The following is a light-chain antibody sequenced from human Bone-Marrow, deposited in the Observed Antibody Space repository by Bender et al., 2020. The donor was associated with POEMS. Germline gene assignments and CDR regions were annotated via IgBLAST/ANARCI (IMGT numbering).Light chain of an antibody. Sequence: SYELTQSPSVSVSPGQTATITCSGDNLGDKYVCWFHQKPGQSPVMVIFQNDKRPSGIPERYSGSNSGGTATLTISGTQALDETDYFCQAWDISPVMWDSSTVVFGGGTILTVL. J-gene: IGLJ2*01. V-gene: IGLV3-1*01. CDR1: NLGDKY. CDR2: QND. CDR3: QAWDISPVMWDSSTVV.